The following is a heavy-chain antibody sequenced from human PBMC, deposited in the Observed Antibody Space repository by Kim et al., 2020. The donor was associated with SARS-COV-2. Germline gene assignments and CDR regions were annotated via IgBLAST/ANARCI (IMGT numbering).Heavy chain of an antibody. V-gene: IGHV3-33*03. Sequence: GGSLRLSCAASGSTFRNYGMHWVRQAPGKGLDWVGVILYDGETKNYAGSVQGRFTMSRDSSKSTLYLEMNSLRAEDTAVYDCATSGGMSTRHYGMDVCSQATTVAVS. CDR2: ILYDGETK. CDR1: GSTFRNYG. D-gene: IGHD3-10*01. J-gene: IGHJ6*02. CDR3: ATSGGMSTRHYGMDV.